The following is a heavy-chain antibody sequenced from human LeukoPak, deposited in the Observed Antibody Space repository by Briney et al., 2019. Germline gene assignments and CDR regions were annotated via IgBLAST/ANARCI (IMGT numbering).Heavy chain of an antibody. CDR1: EFSVGSNY. V-gene: IGHV3-64*01. CDR2: ISSNGGST. Sequence: PGGSLRLSCAASEFSVGSNYMTWVRQAPGKGLEYVSAISSNGGSTYYANSVKGRFTISRDNSKNTLYLQMGSLRAEDMAVYYCARGSRNYYDSSGYYYYWGQGTLVTVSS. D-gene: IGHD3-22*01. CDR3: ARGSRNYYDSSGYYYY. J-gene: IGHJ4*02.